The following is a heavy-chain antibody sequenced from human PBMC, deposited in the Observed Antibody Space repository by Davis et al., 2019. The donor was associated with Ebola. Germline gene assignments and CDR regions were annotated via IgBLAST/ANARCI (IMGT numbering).Heavy chain of an antibody. Sequence: ASVKVSCKASGYTFTGHYIHWVRQAPGQGLEWMGRIYPNSGATNYAQKFQGRVTMTSDTSISTAYMELSRLRSDDTAVYYCARGARGSPDYWGQGTLVTVSS. CDR3: ARGARGSPDY. CDR1: GYTFTGHY. CDR2: IYPNSGAT. D-gene: IGHD6-13*01. J-gene: IGHJ4*02. V-gene: IGHV1-2*06.